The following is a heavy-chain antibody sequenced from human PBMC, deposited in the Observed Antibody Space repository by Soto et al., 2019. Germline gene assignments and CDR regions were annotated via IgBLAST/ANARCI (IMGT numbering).Heavy chain of an antibody. D-gene: IGHD3-22*01. Sequence: QVQLVESGGGVAQPGRSLRLSCAASGFTFSSYGMHWVRQAPGKGLEWVAVISYDGSNKYYADSVKGRFTISRDNSKNTLYLQMNSLRAEDTAVYYCAKDRYYYDSHDAFDIWGQGTMVTVSS. CDR2: ISYDGSNK. CDR1: GFTFSSYG. V-gene: IGHV3-30*18. J-gene: IGHJ3*02. CDR3: AKDRYYYDSHDAFDI.